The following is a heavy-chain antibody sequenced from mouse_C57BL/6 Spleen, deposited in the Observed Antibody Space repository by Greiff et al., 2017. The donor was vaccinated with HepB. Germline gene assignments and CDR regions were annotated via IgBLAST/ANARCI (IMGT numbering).Heavy chain of an antibody. CDR3: ARHDHGSILGAMDY. V-gene: IGHV2-6-1*01. CDR1: GFSLTSYG. D-gene: IGHD1-1*01. Sequence: QVQLKESGPGLVAPSQSLSITCTVSGFSLTSYGVHWVRQPPGKGLEWLVVIWSDGSTTYNSALKSRLSISKDNSKSQVFLKMNSLQTDDTAMYYWARHDHGSILGAMDYWGQGTSVTVSS. CDR2: IWSDGST. J-gene: IGHJ4*01.